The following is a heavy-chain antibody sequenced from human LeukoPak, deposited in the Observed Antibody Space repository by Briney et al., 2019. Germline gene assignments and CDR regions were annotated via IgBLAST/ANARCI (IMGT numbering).Heavy chain of an antibody. J-gene: IGHJ6*02. CDR2: NIPVLNIT. CDR3: ARDQGLTAPPPYGLDV. D-gene: IGHD5-18*01. V-gene: IGHV1-69*04. Sequence: SVKVSCKTSGGTFSSSAITWVRQAPGQGLEWMGRNIPVLNITTYAQKFQGSVAITADTSTSTVYMVLSSLRSEETAVYYCARDQGLTAPPPYGLDVWGQGTTVIVSS. CDR1: GGTFSSSA.